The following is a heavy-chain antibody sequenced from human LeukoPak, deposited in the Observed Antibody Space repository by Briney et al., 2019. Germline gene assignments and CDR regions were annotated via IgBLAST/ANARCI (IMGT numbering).Heavy chain of an antibody. CDR3: AVFLYRHYRWFDS. CDR2: IYYNGDT. D-gene: IGHD2/OR15-2a*01. CDR1: GAFMRSNSVY. V-gene: IGHV4-39*01. J-gene: IGHJ5*01. Sequence: SETLSLTCTVSGAFMRSNSVYWGWIRQAPGKGLEWIGTIYYNGDTFYNPSLKSRVTMSVDTSASQFSLILSTVTAADTAVYYCAVFLYRHYRWFDSWGQGTLVSVSS.